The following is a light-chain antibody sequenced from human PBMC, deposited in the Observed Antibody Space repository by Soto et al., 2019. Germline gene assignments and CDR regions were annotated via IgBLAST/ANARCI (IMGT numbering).Light chain of an antibody. CDR2: DAS. CDR3: QQRSYWVT. J-gene: IGKJ4*01. CDR1: QSVAANY. Sequence: EVVLTQSPGTLSLSPGERATLSCRASQSVAANYLAWYQHKPGQAPRLLIYDASNRATGIPARFSGSGSGTDFTLTISSLEPEDFAVYYCQQRSYWVTFGGGTKVDIK. V-gene: IGKV3-11*01.